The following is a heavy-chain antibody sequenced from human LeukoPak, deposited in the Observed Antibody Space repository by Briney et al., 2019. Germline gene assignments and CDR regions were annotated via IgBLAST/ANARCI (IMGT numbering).Heavy chain of an antibody. CDR3: ARGPQWSPRRYCFDY. CDR2: IPYSGST. J-gene: IGHJ4*02. D-gene: IGHD2-8*01. V-gene: IGHV4-61*01. CDR1: GDSVSSGSYY. Sequence: PSETLSLTCTVSGDSVSSGSYYWNWIRQPPGKGLEWIGYIPYSGSTKYNPSLKSRVTISVDTSKNQFSLKLSSVIAADTAVYYCARGPQWSPRRYCFDYWGQGTLVTVSS.